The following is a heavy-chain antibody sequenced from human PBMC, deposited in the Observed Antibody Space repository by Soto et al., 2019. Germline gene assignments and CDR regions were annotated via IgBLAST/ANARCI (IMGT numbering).Heavy chain of an antibody. CDR3: ARSSGGGYYYSFDY. D-gene: IGHD3-22*01. CDR2: IYYSGST. Sequence: SETLSLTCTVSGGSVNSGSYYWSWIRQPPGKGLEWIGYIYYSGSTNYNPSLKSRVTISVDTSKNQFSLKLSSVTAADTAVYYCARSSGGGYYYSFDYWGQGTLVTVS. J-gene: IGHJ4*02. V-gene: IGHV4-61*01. CDR1: GGSVNSGSYY.